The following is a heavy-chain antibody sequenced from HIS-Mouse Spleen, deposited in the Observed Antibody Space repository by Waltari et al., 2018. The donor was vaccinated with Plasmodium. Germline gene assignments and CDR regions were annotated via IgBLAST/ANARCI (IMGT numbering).Heavy chain of an antibody. D-gene: IGHD3-10*01. CDR1: GGSFSGYS. V-gene: IGHV4-34*01. CDR3: ARGSVTMVRGVKAFDI. CDR2: INHSGST. J-gene: IGHJ3*02. Sequence: VQLQQWGAGLLKPSETLSLTCAVYGGSFSGYSWSWIRTPPGKGLEWIWEINHSGSTNYNPSLKSLVTISVDTSKNQFSLKLSSVTAADTAVYYCARGSVTMVRGVKAFDIWGQGTMVTVSS.